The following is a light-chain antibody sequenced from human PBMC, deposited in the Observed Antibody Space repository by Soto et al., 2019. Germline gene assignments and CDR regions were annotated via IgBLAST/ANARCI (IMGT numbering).Light chain of an antibody. CDR3: QQYDNLPRIT. CDR1: QDISNY. Sequence: DIQMTQSPSSLSASVGDRVTITCQASQDISNYLNWYQQKPGKAPKLLIYDASNLETGVPSRFSGSGSGTDFTFTISSLQPEDIATYYCQQYDNLPRITFGQGTRREIK. CDR2: DAS. V-gene: IGKV1-33*01. J-gene: IGKJ5*01.